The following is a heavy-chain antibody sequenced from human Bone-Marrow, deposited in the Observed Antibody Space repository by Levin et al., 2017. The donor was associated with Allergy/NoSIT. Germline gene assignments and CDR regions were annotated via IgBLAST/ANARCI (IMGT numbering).Heavy chain of an antibody. J-gene: IGHJ4*02. Sequence: QSGGSLRLSCAASGFTFSSYGMHWVRQAPGKGLEWVAVISYDGSNKYYADSVKGRFTISRDNSKNTLYLQMNSLRAEDTAVYYCAKSQTGRATGPFDYWGQGTLVTVSS. CDR1: GFTFSSYG. CDR2: ISYDGSNK. V-gene: IGHV3-30*18. CDR3: AKSQTGRATGPFDY. D-gene: IGHD1-26*01.